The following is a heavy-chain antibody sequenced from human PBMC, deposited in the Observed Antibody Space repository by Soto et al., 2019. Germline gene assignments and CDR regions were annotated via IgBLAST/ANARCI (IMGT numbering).Heavy chain of an antibody. D-gene: IGHD1-26*01. J-gene: IGHJ6*02. V-gene: IGHV3-21*01. CDR2: ITSNSIYK. Sequence: EVQLVESGGGLVKPGGSLRLSCAASGFTFSDYDMTWVRQAPGKGLEWVSSITSNSIYKYSADSLKGRFTISRDKAKNTLFLQINSLRAEDTAVYYCARDLSGGNYYYHGLDVWGQGTTVTVSS. CDR3: ARDLSGGNYYYHGLDV. CDR1: GFTFSDYD.